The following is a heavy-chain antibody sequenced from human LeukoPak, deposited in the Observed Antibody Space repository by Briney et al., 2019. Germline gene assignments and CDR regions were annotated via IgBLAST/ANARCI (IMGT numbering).Heavy chain of an antibody. J-gene: IGHJ4*02. V-gene: IGHV4-38-2*01. CDR2: IYHSGST. D-gene: IGHD1-1*01. CDR1: GYSISSGYY. Sequence: RSETLSLTCAVSGYSISSGYYWGWIRQPPGRGLEWIGSIYHSGSTYYNPSLKSRVTISVDTSKNQFSLKLRSVTAADTAVYYCAEVERRNYWGQGTLVTVSS. CDR3: AEVERRNY.